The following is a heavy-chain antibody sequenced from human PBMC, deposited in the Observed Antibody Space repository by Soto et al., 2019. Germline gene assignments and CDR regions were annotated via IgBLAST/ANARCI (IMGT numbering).Heavy chain of an antibody. CDR3: SISSNYARPAFLYDRRDYCCDY. CDR2: IDPSDSYT. CDR1: GYSFTNYW. J-gene: IGHJ4*02. V-gene: IGHV5-10-1*01. D-gene: IGHD3-22*01. Sequence: GESLKISFKGSGYSFTNYWISWVRQMPVKGLEWMGRIDPSDSYTNYSPSFQGHVTISVDKSTSTAYLQWSSLKASDTAMYYCSISSNYARPAFLYDRRDYCCDYWGQGTLVTVSS.